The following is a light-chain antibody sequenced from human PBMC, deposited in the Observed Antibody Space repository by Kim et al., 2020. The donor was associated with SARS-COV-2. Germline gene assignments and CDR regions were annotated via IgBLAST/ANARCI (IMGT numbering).Light chain of an antibody. J-gene: IGKJ1*01. Sequence: ASVGDRVTITCRASQSINSWLAWYQQKTGKAPKVLIYKASSLESGVPSRFSGSGSGTEFTLTISSLQPDDFATYYCQQYKSDSRTFGQGTKVEIK. V-gene: IGKV1-5*03. CDR3: QQYKSDSRT. CDR2: KAS. CDR1: QSINSW.